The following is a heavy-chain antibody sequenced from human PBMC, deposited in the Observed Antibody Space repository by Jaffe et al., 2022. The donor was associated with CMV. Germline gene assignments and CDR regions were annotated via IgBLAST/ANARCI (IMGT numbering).Heavy chain of an antibody. D-gene: IGHD2-2*01. CDR2: INHSGST. CDR1: GGSFSGYY. CDR3: ARGGYCSSTSCYFWRMLDV. V-gene: IGHV4-34*01. Sequence: QVQLQQWGAGLLKPSETLSLTCAVYGGSFSGYYWSWIRQPPGKGLEWIGEINHSGSTNYNPSLKSRVTISVDTSKNQFSLKLSSVTAADTAVYYCARGGYCSSTSCYFWRMLDVWGKGTTVTVSS. J-gene: IGHJ6*04.